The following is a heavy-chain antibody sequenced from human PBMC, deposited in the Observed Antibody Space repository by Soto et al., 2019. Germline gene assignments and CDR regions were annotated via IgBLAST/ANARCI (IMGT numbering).Heavy chain of an antibody. D-gene: IGHD2-2*02. V-gene: IGHV3-21*01. J-gene: IGHJ4*02. Sequence: GGSLRLSCAASGFTFSSYSMNWVRQAPGKGLEWVSSISSSSSYIYYADSVKGRFTISRDNAKNSLYLQMNSLRAEDTAVYYCARGGRDVVVLAAIPNFDYWGQGTLVTVSS. CDR1: GFTFSSYS. CDR3: ARGGRDVVVLAAIPNFDY. CDR2: ISSSSSYI.